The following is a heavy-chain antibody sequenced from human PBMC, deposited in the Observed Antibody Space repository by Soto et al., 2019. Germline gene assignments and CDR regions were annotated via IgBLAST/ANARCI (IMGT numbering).Heavy chain of an antibody. D-gene: IGHD2-2*01. CDR3: ARHWSRYVGSYYGMDV. Sequence: QVQLVESGGGVVQPGRSLRLSCAGSGFTFSSYAMHWVRQAPGKGLEWVAVISFDGNNEYYADSVKGRFTISRDSSKNTLFLQMNSLRPEDTAVYYCARHWSRYVGSYYGMDVWGQGTTVTVSS. CDR1: GFTFSSYA. CDR2: ISFDGNNE. J-gene: IGHJ6*02. V-gene: IGHV3-30-3*01.